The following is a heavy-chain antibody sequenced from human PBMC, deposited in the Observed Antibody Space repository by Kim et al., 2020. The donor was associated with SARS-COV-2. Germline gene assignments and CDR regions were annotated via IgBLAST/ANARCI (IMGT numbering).Heavy chain of an antibody. J-gene: IGHJ4*02. V-gene: IGHV4-34*01. D-gene: IGHD3-22*01. CDR1: GGSFSGYY. CDR3: ARGPPWGYSSGYYY. CDR2: INHSGST. Sequence: SETLSLTCAVYGGSFSGYYWSWIRQPPGKGLEWIGEINHSGSTNYNPSLKSRVTISVDTSKNQFSLKLSSVTAADTAVYYCARGPPWGYSSGYYYWGQGTLVTVSS.